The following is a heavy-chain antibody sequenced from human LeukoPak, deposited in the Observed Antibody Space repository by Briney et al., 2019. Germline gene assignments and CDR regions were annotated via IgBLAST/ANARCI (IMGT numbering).Heavy chain of an antibody. CDR2: ISAYNGNT. Sequence: ASVKVSCKASGYTFTSYGISWVRQAPGQGLECMGWISAYNGNTNYAQRLQGRVTMTTDTSTSTAYMELRSLRSDDTAVYYCARVSVHYDFWSGYYTADNWFDPWGQRTLVTVSS. CDR1: GYTFTSYG. V-gene: IGHV1-18*01. J-gene: IGHJ5*02. D-gene: IGHD3-3*01. CDR3: ARVSVHYDFWSGYYTADNWFDP.